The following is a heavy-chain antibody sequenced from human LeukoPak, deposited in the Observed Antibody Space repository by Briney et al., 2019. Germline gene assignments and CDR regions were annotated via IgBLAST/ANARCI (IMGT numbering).Heavy chain of an antibody. J-gene: IGHJ4*02. V-gene: IGHV4-59*08. Sequence: NPSETLSLTCTVSGGSISSYYWSWIRQPPGKGLEWIGYIYYSGSTNYNPSLKSRVTISVDTSKNQFSLKLSSVTSADTAVYYCARRTGVAGRFDYWGQGTLVTVSS. CDR1: GGSISSYY. CDR2: IYYSGST. D-gene: IGHD6-19*01. CDR3: ARRTGVAGRFDY.